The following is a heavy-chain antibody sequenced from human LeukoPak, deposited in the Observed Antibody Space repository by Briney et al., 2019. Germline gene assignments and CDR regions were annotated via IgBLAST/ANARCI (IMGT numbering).Heavy chain of an antibody. Sequence: GGSLRLSCAASGFTFSSYGLHWVRQAPGKGLEWVSSISTSSNYIYYTDSVKGRFTISRDDAKNSLSLQMDSLRAEDTAVYYCARARYCSGGSCYLFDYWGQGTLVTVSS. CDR1: GFTFSSYG. J-gene: IGHJ4*02. V-gene: IGHV3-21*01. CDR2: ISTSSNYI. D-gene: IGHD2-15*01. CDR3: ARARYCSGGSCYLFDY.